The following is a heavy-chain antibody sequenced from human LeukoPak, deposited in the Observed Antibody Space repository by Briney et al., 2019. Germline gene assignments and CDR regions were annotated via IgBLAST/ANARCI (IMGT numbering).Heavy chain of an antibody. J-gene: IGHJ6*03. CDR3: ASRGATTVDYYYYYYMDV. Sequence: GGSLRLSCAASGFTFSDYYMSWVRRAPGKGLEWVSVIYSGGSTYYADSVKGRFTISRDNSKNTLYLQMNSLRAEDTAVYYCASRGATTVDYYYYYYMDVWGKGTTVTISS. V-gene: IGHV3-53*01. CDR1: GFTFSDYY. D-gene: IGHD1-26*01. CDR2: IYSGGST.